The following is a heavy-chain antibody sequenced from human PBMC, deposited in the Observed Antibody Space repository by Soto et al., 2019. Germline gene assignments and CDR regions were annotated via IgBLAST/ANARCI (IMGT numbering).Heavy chain of an antibody. CDR1: GFTFSSYG. CDR2: IWYDGTNE. CDR3: VRDLGNDSDY. Sequence: QVQLVESGGGVVQPGRSLGLSCAASGFTFSSYGMHWVRQAPGKGLEWLAIIWYDGTNEGYADSVKGRFTISRDNSKNTLYLQMNSLRTEDTAVYYCVRDLGNDSDYWGQGTLVTVSS. V-gene: IGHV3-33*01. J-gene: IGHJ4*02. D-gene: IGHD1-1*01.